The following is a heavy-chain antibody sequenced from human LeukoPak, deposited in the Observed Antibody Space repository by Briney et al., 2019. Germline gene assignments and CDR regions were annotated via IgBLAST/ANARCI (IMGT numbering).Heavy chain of an antibody. CDR2: ISSSGSTI. CDR3: ARDLSSPQDY. D-gene: IGHD1-26*01. V-gene: IGHV3-48*03. CDR1: GFTFSSYW. Sequence: GGSLRLSCAASGFTFSSYWMNWVRQAPGKGLEWVSYISSSGSTIYYADSVKGRFTIPRDNAKNSLYLQMNSLRAEDTAVYYCARDLSSPQDYWGQGILVTVSS. J-gene: IGHJ4*02.